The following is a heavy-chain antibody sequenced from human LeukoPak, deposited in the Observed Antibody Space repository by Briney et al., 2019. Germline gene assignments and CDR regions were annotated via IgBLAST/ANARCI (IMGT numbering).Heavy chain of an antibody. J-gene: IGHJ5*02. CDR1: GYSISSGYY. CDR3: AREWLARWFDP. D-gene: IGHD6-19*01. CDR2: IYHSGST. V-gene: IGHV4-38-2*02. Sequence: SETLSLTCTVSGYSISSGYYWGWIRQPPGKGLEWIGSIYHSGSTYYNPSLKSRVTISVDTSKNQFSLKLSSVTAADTAVYYCAREWLARWFDPWGQGTLVTVSS.